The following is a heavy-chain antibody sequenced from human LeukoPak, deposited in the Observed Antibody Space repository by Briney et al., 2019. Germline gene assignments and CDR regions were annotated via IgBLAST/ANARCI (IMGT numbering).Heavy chain of an antibody. D-gene: IGHD3-10*01. J-gene: IGHJ5*02. CDR2: ISGSGGSI. V-gene: IGHV3-23*01. Sequence: PGGSLRLSCAASGFTFSSYAMSWVRQAPGKGLEWVSAISGSGGSIYYADSVKGRFTISRDNSKNTLYLQMNSLRAEDTAVYYCAKAPSYGSGSYYTTWGQGTLVTVSS. CDR1: GFTFSSYA. CDR3: AKAPSYGSGSYYTT.